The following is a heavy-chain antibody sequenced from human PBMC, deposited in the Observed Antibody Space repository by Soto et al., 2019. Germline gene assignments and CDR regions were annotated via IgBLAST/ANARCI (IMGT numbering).Heavy chain of an antibody. CDR1: GYTFTSYG. V-gene: IGHV1-18*01. CDR2: ISAYNGNT. Sequence: QVQLVQSGAEVKKPGASVKVSCKASGYTFTSYGISWVRQAPGQGLEWMGWISAYNGNTNYAQKLQGRVTMTTDTSMSTAYMELRSLRSDDTAVYYCARNPLPMNYVWGSYRAIDYWGQGTLVTVSS. J-gene: IGHJ4*02. CDR3: ARNPLPMNYVWGSYRAIDY. D-gene: IGHD3-16*02.